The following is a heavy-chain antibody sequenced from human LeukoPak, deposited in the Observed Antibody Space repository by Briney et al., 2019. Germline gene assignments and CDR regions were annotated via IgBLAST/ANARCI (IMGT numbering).Heavy chain of an antibody. CDR3: ARIGYCSSTSCYRWFDP. Sequence: KPSETLSLTCTVSGGSISSSSYYWAWIRQPPGKGLEWIGSIYYSGSTNYNPSLKSRVTISVDTSKNQFSLKLSSVTAADTAVYYCARIGYCSSTSCYRWFDPWGQGTLVTVSS. V-gene: IGHV4-39*07. D-gene: IGHD2-2*01. CDR1: GGSISSSSYY. CDR2: IYYSGST. J-gene: IGHJ5*02.